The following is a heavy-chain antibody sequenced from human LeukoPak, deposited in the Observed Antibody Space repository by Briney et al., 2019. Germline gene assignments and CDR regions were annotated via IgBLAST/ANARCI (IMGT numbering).Heavy chain of an antibody. J-gene: IGHJ4*01. V-gene: IGHV3-11*05. CDR1: GFTFSDYY. D-gene: IGHD3-9*01. Sequence: PGGSLRLSCAASGFTFSDYYMSGIRQAPGKGLEWVSYISSSSSYTNYADSVKGRFTISRDNAKNSLYLQMNSLRAEDTAVYYCAREFPYCDILSVYCTYYFCYWGPVALVTVSS. CDR2: ISSSSSYT. CDR3: AREFPYCDILSVYCTYYFCY.